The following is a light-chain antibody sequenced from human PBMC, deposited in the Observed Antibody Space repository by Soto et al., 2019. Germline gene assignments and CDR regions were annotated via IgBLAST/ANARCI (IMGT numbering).Light chain of an antibody. CDR2: GAS. CDR3: QQYSNRYS. V-gene: IGKV3D-15*01. CDR1: QSVSSS. J-gene: IGKJ2*03. Sequence: EIVMTQSPATLSVSPGERATLSCRASQSVSSSLAGYQHKPGQAPRLLIYGASIRATGIPGRFSGSGSGTAFTLTISSLQSEDFAAYYCQQYSNRYSFGQGTKLEIK.